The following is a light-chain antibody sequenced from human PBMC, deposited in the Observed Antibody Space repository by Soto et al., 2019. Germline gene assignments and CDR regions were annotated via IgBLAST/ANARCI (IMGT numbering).Light chain of an antibody. Sequence: DVVVTQSPLSLPFSLGQRSSISCRSSQSLVYSDGNTYLNWFQQRPGQSPRRLIYKVSNRDSGVPDRFSGSGSGTDFTLTISRLEPEDFAVYYCQYYGRSPLTFGGGTKVDIK. CDR1: QSLVYSDGNTY. CDR3: QYYGRSPLT. V-gene: IGKV2-30*01. J-gene: IGKJ4*01. CDR2: KVS.